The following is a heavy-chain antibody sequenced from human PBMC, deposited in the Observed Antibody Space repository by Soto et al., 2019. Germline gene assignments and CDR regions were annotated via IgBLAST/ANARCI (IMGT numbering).Heavy chain of an antibody. CDR3: ARGGIAAAAPPDY. CDR1: GGSVSSNSYS. Sequence: PSETLSLTCTVSGGSVSSNSYSWGWIRQSPGKGLEWIGTIYSSENTYYNPSLLSRVTISVDTSKNQFSLKLSSVTAADTAVYNCARGGIAAAAPPDYWGQGTLVTVSS. CDR2: IYSSENT. J-gene: IGHJ4*02. D-gene: IGHD6-13*01. V-gene: IGHV4-39*07.